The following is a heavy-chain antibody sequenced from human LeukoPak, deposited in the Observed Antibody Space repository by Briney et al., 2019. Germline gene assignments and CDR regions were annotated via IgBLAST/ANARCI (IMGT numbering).Heavy chain of an antibody. J-gene: IGHJ4*02. CDR3: ARANALYCSSTSCLFDY. V-gene: IGHV1-2*02. D-gene: IGHD2-2*01. CDR1: GYTFTGYY. Sequence: ASVTVSCMASGYTFTGYYMHGVRQAPGKGLEWMAWINPKSCGTYYAQNLHERITMTRDTFINTDYMELSSLRSDDTAIYYCARANALYCSSTSCLFDYWGQGTLVTVSS. CDR2: INPKSCGT.